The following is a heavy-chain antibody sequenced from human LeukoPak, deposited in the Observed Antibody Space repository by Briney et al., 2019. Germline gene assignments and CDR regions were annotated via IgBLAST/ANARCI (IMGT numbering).Heavy chain of an antibody. J-gene: IGHJ4*02. CDR2: ISDSGGGK. Sequence: GGSLRLSCAASGFTFNTYFMNWVRQAPGKGLEWVATISDSGGGKYYADSVKVRFTISRDNSKNALYRQRNSLRADDTAVYYCHGADFWGQGTLVTVSS. CDR1: GFTFNTYF. CDR3: HGADF. V-gene: IGHV3-23*01.